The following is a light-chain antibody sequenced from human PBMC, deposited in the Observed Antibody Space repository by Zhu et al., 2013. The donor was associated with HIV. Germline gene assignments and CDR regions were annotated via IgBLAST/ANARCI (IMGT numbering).Light chain of an antibody. CDR1: QSFSTW. CDR3: QQYDGSSPRT. CDR2: DTS. J-gene: IGKJ1*01. Sequence: DIQMIQSPSTLSASVGDTITISCRATQSFSTWLAWYQQKPGKAPRLLIYDTSTLEFGVPPRFRGSASGTQFTLTINGLQPDDFATYYCQQYDGSSPRTFGLGT. V-gene: IGKV1-5*01.